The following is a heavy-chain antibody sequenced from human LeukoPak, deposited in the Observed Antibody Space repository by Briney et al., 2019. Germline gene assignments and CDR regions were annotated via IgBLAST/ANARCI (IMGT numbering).Heavy chain of an antibody. CDR3: VRGPGQGHSSGGYVNWYFDL. V-gene: IGHV4-59*01. CDR2: IYYTGST. J-gene: IGHJ2*01. Sequence: SETLSLTCTVYGGSINGYYWSWLRQPPGKGLQWIGYIYYTGSTNYNPSLKSRVTISVDTSNNEFSLKLTSMTAADTAVYYCVRGPGQGHSSGGYVNWYFDLWGRGNRVTVSS. CDR1: GGSINGYY. D-gene: IGHD6-19*01.